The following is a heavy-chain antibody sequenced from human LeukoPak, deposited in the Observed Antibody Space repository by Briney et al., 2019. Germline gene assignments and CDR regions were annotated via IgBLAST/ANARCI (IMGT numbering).Heavy chain of an antibody. J-gene: IGHJ4*02. Sequence: ETLSLTCTVSGVSISSSYSYWGWIRQPPGMGLEWVSSISSSSSYIYYADSVKGRFTISRDNAKNSLYLQMNSLRAEDTAVYYCARAHLGAIYWGQGTLVTVSS. D-gene: IGHD1-26*01. CDR2: ISSSSSYI. CDR3: ARAHLGAIY. CDR1: GVSISSSYS. V-gene: IGHV3-21*01.